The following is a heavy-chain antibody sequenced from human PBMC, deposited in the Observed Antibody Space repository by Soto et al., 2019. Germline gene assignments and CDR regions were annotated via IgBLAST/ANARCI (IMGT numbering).Heavy chain of an antibody. CDR2: ISGSGGST. D-gene: IGHD1-26*01. Sequence: GGSLRLSCAASGFTFSSYAMSWVRQAPGKGLEWVSAISGSGGSTYYADSVKGRFTISRDNSKNTLYLQMNSLRAEDTAVYYCAKDGSVGATGGAAFDIWGQGTMVTVSS. CDR3: AKDGSVGATGGAAFDI. V-gene: IGHV3-23*01. J-gene: IGHJ3*02. CDR1: GFTFSSYA.